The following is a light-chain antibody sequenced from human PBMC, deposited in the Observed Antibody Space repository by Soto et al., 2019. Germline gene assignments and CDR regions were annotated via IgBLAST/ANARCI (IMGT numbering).Light chain of an antibody. CDR2: AVS. Sequence: DIQMTQSPSSLSSSVGDRVTISCRASQSVSRNLNWYQQKAGKAPNLLLYAVSTLESGVPARFSGNGSGTDFTLTISSLQPEDFATYYCQQNYSNPRTFGQGTKVEIK. V-gene: IGKV1-39*01. CDR3: QQNYSNPRT. CDR1: QSVSRN. J-gene: IGKJ1*01.